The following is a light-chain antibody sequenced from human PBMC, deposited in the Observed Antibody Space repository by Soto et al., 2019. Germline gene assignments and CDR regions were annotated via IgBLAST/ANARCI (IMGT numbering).Light chain of an antibody. CDR3: QQYNSSPWT. Sequence: DIQMTQSPSTLSASVGDSVTITCRASQSISSWLAWYQQKPGKAPKLLIYKASSLESGVPSRFSGSGSGTAFTLTISSLQPDDFATYYCQQYNSSPWTFGQGTKVEIK. CDR2: KAS. CDR1: QSISSW. V-gene: IGKV1-5*03. J-gene: IGKJ1*01.